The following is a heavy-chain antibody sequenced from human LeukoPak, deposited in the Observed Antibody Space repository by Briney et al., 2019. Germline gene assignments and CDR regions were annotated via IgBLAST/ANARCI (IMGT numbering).Heavy chain of an antibody. CDR2: IKQDGSEK. J-gene: IGHJ4*02. Sequence: GGSLRLSCAASGFTFSSYWMSWVRQAPGKGLEWVANIKQDGSEKYYVDSVKSRFTISRENAKNSLYLQMNSLRAEETAVYYCARDISYFDYWGQGTLVTVSS. D-gene: IGHD1-14*01. CDR3: ARDISYFDY. V-gene: IGHV3-7*01. CDR1: GFTFSSYW.